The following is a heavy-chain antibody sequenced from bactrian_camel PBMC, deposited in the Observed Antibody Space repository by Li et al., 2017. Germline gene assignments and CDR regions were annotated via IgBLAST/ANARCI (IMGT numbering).Heavy chain of an antibody. V-gene: IGHV3S7*01. Sequence: VQLVESGGGLVQPGGSLRLSCAASGFSFSSYGMSWVRQAPGKGLEWVSGVYNDGSNTGYADSVKGRFTISQDTAEAKVYLQMNSLKTEDTAVYYCAADGVGWVIPQVLGYWGRGTQVTVS. CDR3: AADGVGWVIPQVLGY. D-gene: IGHD5*01. J-gene: IGHJ6*01. CDR2: VYNDGSNT. CDR1: GFSFSSYG.